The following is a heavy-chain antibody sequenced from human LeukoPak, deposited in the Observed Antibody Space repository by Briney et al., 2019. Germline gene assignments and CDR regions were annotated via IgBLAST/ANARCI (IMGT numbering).Heavy chain of an antibody. V-gene: IGHV3-53*01. CDR2: IYSGGYT. J-gene: IGHJ4*02. CDR1: RFSVSSNY. D-gene: IGHD3-10*02. Sequence: GGSLRLSCVVSRFSVSSNYMNWVRQASGKGLEWVSVIYSGGYTYYADSVKGRFTISRDNSKNTLFLQMNSLTAEDTAIYYCARGGGGNYVLDDWGQGTLVTVSS. CDR3: ARGGGGNYVLDD.